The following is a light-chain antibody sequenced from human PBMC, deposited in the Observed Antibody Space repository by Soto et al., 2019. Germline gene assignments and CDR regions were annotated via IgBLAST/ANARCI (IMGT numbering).Light chain of an antibody. V-gene: IGKV1-5*01. CDR2: DAS. Sequence: DIQMTQSPSTLSACVGDRVTITCRASQSISSWLAWYQQKPGKAPKLLIYDASSLESGVPSRFSGSGSGTDFALTVSSLQPEDFATYFCQKLNAYPPWTFGQGTKVDNK. CDR1: QSISSW. J-gene: IGKJ1*01. CDR3: QKLNAYPPWT.